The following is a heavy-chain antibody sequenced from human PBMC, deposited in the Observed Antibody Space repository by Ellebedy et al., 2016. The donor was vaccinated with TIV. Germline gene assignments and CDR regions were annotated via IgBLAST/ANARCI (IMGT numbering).Heavy chain of an antibody. J-gene: IGHJ6*02. CDR1: GHLFTTYG. Sequence: ASVKVSXXASGHLFTTYGIHWVRQAPGQSLEWMGWINTGNGNTKYSQKLQGRVTITRDTSATTAYMELSGLMSEDTAVYYCATREWQDPMDVWGQGTTVTVFS. V-gene: IGHV1-3*04. D-gene: IGHD3-3*01. CDR2: INTGNGNT. CDR3: ATREWQDPMDV.